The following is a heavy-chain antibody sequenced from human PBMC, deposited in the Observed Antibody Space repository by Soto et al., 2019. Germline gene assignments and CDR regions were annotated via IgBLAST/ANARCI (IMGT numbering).Heavy chain of an antibody. J-gene: IGHJ4*02. Sequence: PGGSLRLSFEASGFTFNNYAMTWVRQTPGKGLQWVSTISGSGSSTFYADSVRGRFTISRDNSKNTLYLQMNSLRAEDTALYYCAKEKIASTVADFFDYWGQGTLVTVSS. D-gene: IGHD6-19*01. CDR1: GFTFNNYA. CDR3: AKEKIASTVADFFDY. CDR2: ISGSGSST. V-gene: IGHV3-23*01.